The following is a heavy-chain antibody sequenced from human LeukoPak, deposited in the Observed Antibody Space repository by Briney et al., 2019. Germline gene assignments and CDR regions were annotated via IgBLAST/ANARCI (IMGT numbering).Heavy chain of an antibody. CDR3: ARHEGVGRDGYNCEFDP. Sequence: PSETLSLTCTVSGGSISSSSYYWGWIRQPPGKGLEWVGSIYYSGSTYYNPSLKSRVTISVDTSKNQFSLKLSSVTAADTAVYYCARHEGVGRDGYNCEFDPWGQGTLVTVSS. D-gene: IGHD5-24*01. V-gene: IGHV4-39*01. J-gene: IGHJ5*02. CDR2: IYYSGST. CDR1: GGSISSSSYY.